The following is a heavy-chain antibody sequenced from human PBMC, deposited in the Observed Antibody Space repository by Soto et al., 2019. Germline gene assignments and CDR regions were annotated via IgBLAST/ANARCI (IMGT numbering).Heavy chain of an antibody. D-gene: IGHD2-21*02. V-gene: IGHV4-30-4*01. J-gene: IGHJ5*02. CDR3: VRTARQGAVAPHWFDR. CDR2: VYYTGST. Sequence: SETLSLTCTVSGASIRSTDYYWSWIRQAPGKGLAWIGYVYYTGSTYYNPSLMSRLTISVDTSKNQFSLKLTSVTAAETAVYYCVRTARQGAVAPHWFDRWGQGTQVTVSS. CDR1: GASIRSTDYY.